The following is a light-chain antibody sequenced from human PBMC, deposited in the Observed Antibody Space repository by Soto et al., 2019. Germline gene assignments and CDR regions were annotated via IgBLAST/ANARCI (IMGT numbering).Light chain of an antibody. Sequence: QSVVTQEPSLTVSPGETVTLTCSSSTGPVTGTFYPNWFQQKPGQAPRPLIYSISNKHSWTPARFSGSLLGGKATLTLSGVQHEDEDEYFCLLDFDTARIFGGGTKLTVL. CDR3: LLDFDTARI. CDR2: SIS. J-gene: IGLJ2*01. V-gene: IGLV7-43*01. CDR1: TGPVTGTFY.